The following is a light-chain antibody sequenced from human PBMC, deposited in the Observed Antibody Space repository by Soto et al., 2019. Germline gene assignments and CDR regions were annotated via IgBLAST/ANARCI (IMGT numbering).Light chain of an antibody. Sequence: DIQMTQSPSTLSASVGDRVTVTCRASQSINSWLAWYQQKPGKAPKLLIYDASSLQSGVPSRFSGSGSGTEFTLTITRLQPDDFATYHCQQYNTLSLTFGGGTKVDIK. J-gene: IGKJ4*01. V-gene: IGKV1-5*01. CDR1: QSINSW. CDR2: DAS. CDR3: QQYNTLSLT.